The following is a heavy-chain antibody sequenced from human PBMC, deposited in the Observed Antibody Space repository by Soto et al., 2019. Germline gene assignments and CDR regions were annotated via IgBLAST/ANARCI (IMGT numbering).Heavy chain of an antibody. CDR3: AREHGTYYYDSSGYYSEYYFDY. V-gene: IGHV3-33*01. J-gene: IGHJ4*02. CDR2: IWYDGSNK. Sequence: QVQLVESGGGVVQPGRSLRLSCAASGFTFGSYGMHWVRQAPGKGLEWVVVIWYDGSNKYYADSVKGRFTISRDNSKNTLYLQMNSLRAEDTAVYYCAREHGTYYYDSSGYYSEYYFDYWGQGTLVTVSS. D-gene: IGHD3-22*01. CDR1: GFTFGSYG.